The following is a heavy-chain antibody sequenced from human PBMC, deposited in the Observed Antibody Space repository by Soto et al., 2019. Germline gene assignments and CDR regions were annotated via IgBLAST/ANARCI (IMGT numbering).Heavy chain of an antibody. CDR3: ARACPRGTMIVVDSENFCMDV. CDR2: SIPLFGPP. D-gene: IGHD3-22*01. Sequence: QVQLVQSGAEVQKPGSSVTVSCKASGDNFSKYRFSWVRQAPGLGLEWMGGSIPLFGPPDYAQKFQDRVTISAEGTTTTVYVDLSSLRDEDTGVYYCARACPRGTMIVVDSENFCMDVWGQGTAVTVSS. CDR1: GDNFSKYR. V-gene: IGHV1-69*01. J-gene: IGHJ6*02.